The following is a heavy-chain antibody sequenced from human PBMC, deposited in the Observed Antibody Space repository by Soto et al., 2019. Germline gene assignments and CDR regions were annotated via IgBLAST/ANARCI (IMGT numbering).Heavy chain of an antibody. CDR1: GGSISSYY. J-gene: IGHJ5*02. CDR3: ARGSYCGGDCYPVTEFDP. V-gene: IGHV4-59*01. D-gene: IGHD2-21*02. Sequence: SSETLSVTCTVSGGSISSYYWSWSLQPPGKGLEWIGYIYYSGSTNYNPSLKSRVTISVDTSKNQFSLKLSSVTAADTAVYYCARGSYCGGDCYPVTEFDPWGQGTLVTVS. CDR2: IYYSGST.